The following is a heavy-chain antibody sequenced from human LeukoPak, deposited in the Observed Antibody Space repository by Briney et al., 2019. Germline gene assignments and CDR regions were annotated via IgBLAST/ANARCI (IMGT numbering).Heavy chain of an antibody. D-gene: IGHD4-11*01. CDR2: IYYSGST. CDR3: ARGPTTVTIVYYYYMDV. Sequence: TLSLTCTVSGGSISSGDYYWSWIRQPPGKGLEWIGYIYYSGSTYCNPSLKSRVTISVDTSKNQLSLKLSSVTAAHTAVYYCARGPTTVTIVYYYYMDVWGKGTTVTVSS. J-gene: IGHJ6*03. V-gene: IGHV4-30-4*08. CDR1: GGSISSGDYY.